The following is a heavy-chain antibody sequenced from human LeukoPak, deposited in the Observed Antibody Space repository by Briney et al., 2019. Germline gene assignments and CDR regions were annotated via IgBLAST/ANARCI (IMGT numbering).Heavy chain of an antibody. CDR3: GRDPRRGCSGGSCSNWFDP. V-gene: IGHV3-64*01. CDR2: ISKNGGST. J-gene: IGHJ5*02. CDR1: GFIFSDDA. Sequence: GGSLRLSCAASGFIFSDDAMYWVRQAPGKGLKYVSAISKNGGSTYYAKSVKGRFTISRDNSKNTLYLQMGSLRDEDLAVYYCGRDPRRGCSGGSCSNWFDPWGPGTLVTVSS. D-gene: IGHD2-15*01.